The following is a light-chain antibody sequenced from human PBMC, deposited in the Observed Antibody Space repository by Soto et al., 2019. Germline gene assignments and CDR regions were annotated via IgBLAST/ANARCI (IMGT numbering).Light chain of an antibody. CDR3: QRYDSYPLS. J-gene: IGKJ4*01. Sequence: DIQMTQSHSTLSASVGDRVTITCRASQSISSWLAWYQQKPGKAPKLLIYDASSLESGVPSRFSGSGSGTEFTLTISWLQSEDFATYYCQRYDSYPLSFGGGTKVDI. CDR2: DAS. CDR1: QSISSW. V-gene: IGKV1-5*01.